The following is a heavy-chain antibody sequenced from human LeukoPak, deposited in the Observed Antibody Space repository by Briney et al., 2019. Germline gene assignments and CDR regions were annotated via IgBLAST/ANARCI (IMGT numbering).Heavy chain of an antibody. CDR3: ARRAATERGHSYGLDY. CDR1: GFTFSSYG. Sequence: GGSLRLSCAASGFTFSSYGMSWVRQAPGKGLEWVSAITATSSSTHDADSVQGRFTISRDNAKNSLYLQMNSLRAEDTAVYYCARRAATERGHSYGLDYWGQGTLVTVSS. V-gene: IGHV3-21*01. CDR2: ITATSSST. J-gene: IGHJ4*02. D-gene: IGHD5-18*01.